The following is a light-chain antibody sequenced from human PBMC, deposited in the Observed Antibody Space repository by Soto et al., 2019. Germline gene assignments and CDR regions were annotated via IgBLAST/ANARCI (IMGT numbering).Light chain of an antibody. CDR3: QHYGSSSRT. V-gene: IGKV1-5*03. CDR2: RAS. J-gene: IGKJ1*01. CDR1: QSISTS. Sequence: DIQMTQSPSTLSAFVGDRVTITCRASQSISTSLAWYQQKPGKAPKLLIYRASSLESGVPARFSGSGSATEFTLSISSLQPDDFATYYCQHYGSSSRTFGQGTKVDIK.